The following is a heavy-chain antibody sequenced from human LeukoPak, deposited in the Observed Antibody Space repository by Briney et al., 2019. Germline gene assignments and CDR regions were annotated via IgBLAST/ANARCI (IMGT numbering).Heavy chain of an antibody. CDR3: ARSGRGHVYGFFDY. J-gene: IGHJ4*02. CDR2: VNTHTGAT. CDR1: GYTFTGYY. V-gene: IGHV1-2*02. D-gene: IGHD3-10*01. Sequence: GSVKVSCKASGYTFTGYYMHWVRQAPGQGLEWMGWVNTHTGATNYAQKFQGAVTMTRDTSISTAYMELSRPRSDDTAMYYCARSGRGHVYGFFDYWGQGTLVTVSS.